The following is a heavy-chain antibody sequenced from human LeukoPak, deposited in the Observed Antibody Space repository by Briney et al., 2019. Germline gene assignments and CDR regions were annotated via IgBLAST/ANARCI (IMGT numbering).Heavy chain of an antibody. CDR2: VYKSGQI. Sequence: SETLSLTCSVSGDSTTAYYWSWIRQSPGKGLEWLAYVYKSGQIDYNSSLRSRLFVSVDRSKTQFSLRLTSLTAADTAVYYCAGLTPGSGWFLWGQGTLVTVSS. D-gene: IGHD6-19*01. V-gene: IGHV4-59*08. J-gene: IGHJ4*02. CDR1: GDSTTAYY. CDR3: AGLTPGSGWFL.